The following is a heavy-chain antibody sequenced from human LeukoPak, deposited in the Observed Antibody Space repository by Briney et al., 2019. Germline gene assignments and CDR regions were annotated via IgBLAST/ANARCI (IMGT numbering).Heavy chain of an antibody. CDR1: GFVFTDYR. J-gene: IGHJ4*02. CDR2: ISSSGNHI. V-gene: IGHV3-21*01. CDR3: TRAWAEYLFDH. Sequence: GGSLRLSCVVSGFVFTDYRMNWVRQAPGKGLEWVSSISSSGNHIDYADSVKGRFTISRDKAKNSLYLQMDSLRAEDTAVYYCTRAWAEYLFDHWGQGTLVTVSS. D-gene: IGHD2/OR15-2a*01.